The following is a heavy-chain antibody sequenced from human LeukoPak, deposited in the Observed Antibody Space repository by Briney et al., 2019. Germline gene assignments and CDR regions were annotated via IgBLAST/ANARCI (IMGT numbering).Heavy chain of an antibody. CDR2: IYHSGST. Sequence: SETLSLTCAVSGYSISSGYYWGWIRQPPGKGLEWIGSIYHSGSTYCNPSLKSRVTISVDTSKNQFSLKLSSVTAADTAVYYCARPQWLVPHGRGAFDYWGQGTLVTVSS. CDR3: ARPQWLVPHGRGAFDY. CDR1: GYSISSGYY. J-gene: IGHJ4*02. D-gene: IGHD6-19*01. V-gene: IGHV4-38-2*01.